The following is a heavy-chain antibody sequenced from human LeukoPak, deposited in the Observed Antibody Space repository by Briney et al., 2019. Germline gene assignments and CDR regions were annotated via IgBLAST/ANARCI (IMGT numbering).Heavy chain of an antibody. Sequence: GGSLRLSCAASGFTFSSYGMHWVRQAPGKGLEWVAVISYDGSNKYYADSVKGRFTISRDNSKNTLYLQMNTLRAEDTAVYYCARDVRQWEPDYWGQGTLVTVSS. J-gene: IGHJ4*02. CDR1: GFTFSSYG. CDR2: ISYDGSNK. CDR3: ARDVRQWEPDY. V-gene: IGHV3-30*03. D-gene: IGHD1-26*01.